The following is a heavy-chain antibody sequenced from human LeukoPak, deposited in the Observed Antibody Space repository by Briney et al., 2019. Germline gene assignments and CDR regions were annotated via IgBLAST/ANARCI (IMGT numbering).Heavy chain of an antibody. CDR3: ARDLYYDFWSGYYGV. D-gene: IGHD3-3*01. V-gene: IGHV4-34*01. CDR2: INHSGST. CDR1: GGSFSGYY. Sequence: SETLSLTCAVYGGSFSGYYWSWIRQPPGEWLEWIGAINHSGSTNYNPSLKIRVTISVYTSKNQFSLKLSSVSAADTAVYYCARDLYYDFWSGYYGVWSQGTLVTVSS. J-gene: IGHJ4*02.